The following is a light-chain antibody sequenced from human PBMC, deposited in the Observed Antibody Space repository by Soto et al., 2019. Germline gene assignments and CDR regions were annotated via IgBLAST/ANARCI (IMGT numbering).Light chain of an antibody. V-gene: IGLV2-14*01. CDR1: SSDVGAYTL. Sequence: QSALTQPASVSGSPGQSITISCTGTSSDVGAYTLVSWYQQHPGKAPKLMIYEVSSRPSGVSNRFSGSKSGNTASLTISGLQAEDEADYYCAAWDDSLNVVVFGGGTKLTVL. CDR2: EVS. CDR3: AAWDDSLNVVV. J-gene: IGLJ2*01.